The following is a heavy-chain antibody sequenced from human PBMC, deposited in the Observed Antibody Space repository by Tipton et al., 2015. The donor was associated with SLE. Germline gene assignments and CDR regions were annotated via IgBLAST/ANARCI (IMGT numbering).Heavy chain of an antibody. CDR2: IWYDGSNK. J-gene: IGHJ6*02. Sequence: SLRLSCAASGFTFSIFAMHWVRQAPGKGLEWVAVIWYDGSNKYYADSVKGRFTISRDNSKNTLYLQMNSLRAEDTAVYYCAKDIVATTPIYGMDVWGQGATVTVSS. D-gene: IGHD5-12*01. CDR1: GFTFSIFA. CDR3: AKDIVATTPIYGMDV. V-gene: IGHV3-30*04.